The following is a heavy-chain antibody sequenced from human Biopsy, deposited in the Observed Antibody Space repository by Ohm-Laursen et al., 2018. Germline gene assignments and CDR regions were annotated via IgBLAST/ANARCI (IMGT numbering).Heavy chain of an antibody. Sequence: SDTLSLTCGVSGCSMSTYYWSWIRQPPGKGLEWIGYIYYSGSTNYNPSLKSRVTISVDMSKNQFSLKLTSVAAADTAVYYCARHRGGMPSSGNWFDHWGQGTLVTVFS. CDR3: ARHRGGMPSSGNWFDH. D-gene: IGHD2-15*01. V-gene: IGHV4-59*08. CDR2: IYYSGST. CDR1: GCSMSTYY. J-gene: IGHJ5*02.